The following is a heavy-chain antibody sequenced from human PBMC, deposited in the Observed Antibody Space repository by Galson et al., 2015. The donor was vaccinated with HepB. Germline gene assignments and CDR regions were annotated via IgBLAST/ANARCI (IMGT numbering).Heavy chain of an antibody. D-gene: IGHD3-22*01. CDR1: GGTFETYA. CDR3: ATVPLYYYDSGGRPYYFNY. CDR2: IFPIFGTA. Sequence: SCKASGGTFETYAISWVRQAPGHGLEWMGGIFPIFGTANYAQSFQGGVTIIADASTSTVYMELSSLRSEDTAVYYCATVPLYYYDSGGRPYYFNYWGQGTLVTVSS. J-gene: IGHJ4*02. V-gene: IGHV1-69*01.